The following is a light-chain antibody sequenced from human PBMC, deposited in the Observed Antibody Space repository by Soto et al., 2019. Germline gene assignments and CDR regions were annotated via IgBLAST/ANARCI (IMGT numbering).Light chain of an antibody. V-gene: IGKV3-20*01. CDR1: QSVSSTF. J-gene: IGKJ3*01. CDR2: GAS. Sequence: EIVLTQSPGTLSLSPGDSATLSCRASQSVSSTFLAWYQHKPGRPPRLLIHGASSRATGIPDRFTGSGSGTDFILTISRLEPEDFAVYYCQQYGSSPIFSFGPGTRLDI. CDR3: QQYGSSPIFS.